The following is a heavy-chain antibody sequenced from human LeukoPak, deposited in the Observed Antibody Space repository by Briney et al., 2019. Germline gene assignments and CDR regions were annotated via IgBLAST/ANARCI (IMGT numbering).Heavy chain of an antibody. CDR2: ISYDGSNK. V-gene: IGHV3-30-3*01. J-gene: IGHJ4*02. CDR1: GFTFSSYA. D-gene: IGHD3-22*01. CDR3: AREGYYYDSSGYYPFDY. Sequence: GGSLRLSCAASGFTFSSYAMHWVRQAPGKGLEWAAVISYDGSNKYYADSVKGRFTISRDNSKNTLYLQMNSLRAEDTAVYYCAREGYYYDSSGYYPFDYWGQGTLVTVSS.